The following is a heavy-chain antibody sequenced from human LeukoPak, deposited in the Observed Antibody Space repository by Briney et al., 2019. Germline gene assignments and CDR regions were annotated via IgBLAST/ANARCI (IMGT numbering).Heavy chain of an antibody. Sequence: PSETLSLTCTVSGYSISSGYYWGWIRQPPGKGLEWIGRIYHSGSTYYNPSLKSRVTMSIDTSKKQFSLKLSSVTAADTAVYYCARCITGINGGWFDPWGQGTLVTVSS. J-gene: IGHJ5*02. D-gene: IGHD1-20*01. CDR1: GYSISSGYY. CDR3: ARCITGINGGWFDP. CDR2: IYHSGST. V-gene: IGHV4-38-2*02.